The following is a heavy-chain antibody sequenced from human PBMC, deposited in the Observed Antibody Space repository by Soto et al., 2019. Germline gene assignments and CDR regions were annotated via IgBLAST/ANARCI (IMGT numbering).Heavy chain of an antibody. CDR1: GFTLRTNG. V-gene: IGHV3-23*01. CDR2: FSGSGADT. CDR3: ARHGGYSY. J-gene: IGHJ4*02. Sequence: EVQLSESGGGLVQPGGSLRLSCAATGFTLRTNGMSWVRQAPGKGLEGVSSFSGSGADTYYADSLKGRFTISRDNSKNTLYLQMNSLRAEDTALYYCARHGGYSYLGQGTLVTVSS. D-gene: IGHD4-17*01.